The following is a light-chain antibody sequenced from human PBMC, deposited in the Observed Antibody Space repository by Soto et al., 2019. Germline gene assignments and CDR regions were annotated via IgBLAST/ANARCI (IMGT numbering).Light chain of an antibody. Sequence: VVMTQSPATLSVSPGERVTLSCRASQSVSSHLAWYQQKPGQSPRLLIYDASTRANGIPARFSGSGSGTEFTLSITSLQSEDLAVYYCQQYNALVTFGGGTKVEIK. V-gene: IGKV3-15*01. CDR2: DAS. CDR3: QQYNALVT. J-gene: IGKJ4*01. CDR1: QSVSSH.